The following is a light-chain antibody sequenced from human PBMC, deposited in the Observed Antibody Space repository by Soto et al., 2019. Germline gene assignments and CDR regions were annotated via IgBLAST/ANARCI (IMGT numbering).Light chain of an antibody. V-gene: IGKV1-5*01. Sequence: SQLTHNPSPLSGFVVDRVPPPCWASQSIRSWLAWYQQKPGKAPKLLIYDASTLQSGVPSRFSGSGSGTDFALTIFSLEAEDFVLYWCQVRGFLLISF. CDR3: QVRGFLLIS. J-gene: IGKJ2*03. CDR1: QSIRSW. CDR2: DAS.